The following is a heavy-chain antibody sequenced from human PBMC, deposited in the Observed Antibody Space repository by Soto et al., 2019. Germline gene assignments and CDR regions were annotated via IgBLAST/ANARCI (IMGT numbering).Heavy chain of an antibody. J-gene: IGHJ6*02. CDR1: GGSISSGGYY. D-gene: IGHD3-10*01. V-gene: IGHV4-31*03. Sequence: QVQLQESGPGLVKPSQTLSLTCTVSGGSISSGGYYWSWIRQHPGKGLEWIGYIYYSGSTYYNPSLKSRVTISVYTSKNQFSLKLSSVTAADTAVYYCARDGALWFGELFYGMDVWGQGTTVTVSS. CDR2: IYYSGST. CDR3: ARDGALWFGELFYGMDV.